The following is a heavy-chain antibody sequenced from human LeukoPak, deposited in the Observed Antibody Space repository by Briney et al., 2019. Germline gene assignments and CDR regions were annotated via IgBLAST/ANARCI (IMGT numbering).Heavy chain of an antibody. CDR3: ARDRGDYYDSSGYWAYYYGMDV. CDR1: GFTFRDHY. V-gene: IGHV3-11*04. D-gene: IGHD3-22*01. Sequence: GGSLRLSCAASGFTFRDHYMTWIRQSPGKGLEWVSSISSRGTTIYYADSVKGRFTISRDNSKNTLYLQMNSLRAEDTAVYYCARDRGDYYDSSGYWAYYYGMDVWGQGTTVTVSS. J-gene: IGHJ6*02. CDR2: ISSRGTTI.